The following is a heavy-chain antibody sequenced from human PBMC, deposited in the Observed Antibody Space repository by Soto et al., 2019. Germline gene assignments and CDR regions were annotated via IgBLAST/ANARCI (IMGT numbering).Heavy chain of an antibody. Sequence: SETLSLTCTVSGDSISSGNKYWSWIRQPPGKGLEWIGYIFSSGTTYYNPSLKSRLTMSLDASQNQFSLKLNSLTDADTAVYYCAKEGHYYDSSGYYMNWGQGTLVTVSS. CDR3: AKEGHYYDSSGYYMN. CDR1: GDSISSGNKY. J-gene: IGHJ4*02. V-gene: IGHV4-30-4*01. D-gene: IGHD3-22*01. CDR2: IFSSGTT.